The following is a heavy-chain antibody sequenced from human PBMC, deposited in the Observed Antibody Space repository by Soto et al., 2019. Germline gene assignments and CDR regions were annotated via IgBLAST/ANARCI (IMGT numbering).Heavy chain of an antibody. CDR1: GYTFTSYG. Sequence: ASVKVSCKASGYTFTSYGISWVRQAPGQGLEWMGWISAYNGNTNYAQKLQGRVTMTTDTSTSTAYMELRSLRSDDTAVYYCARDRGPGSKNNCFEPWGQGALVTVSS. CDR3: ARDRGPGSKNNCFEP. J-gene: IGHJ5*02. CDR2: ISAYNGNT. D-gene: IGHD3-10*01. V-gene: IGHV1-18*01.